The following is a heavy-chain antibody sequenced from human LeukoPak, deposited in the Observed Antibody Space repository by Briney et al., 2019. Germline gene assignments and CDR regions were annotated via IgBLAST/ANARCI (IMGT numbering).Heavy chain of an antibody. CDR2: ISGSGGST. V-gene: IGHV3-23*01. J-gene: IGHJ4*02. Sequence: GGSLRLSCAAAGFSFSSYAMSWVRQAPGEGLEWVSAISGSGGSTYYADSVKGRFTISRDNSKNTLYLQMNSLRAEDTAVYYCAKDRVDNWNDVRAFDYWGQGTLVTVSS. CDR1: GFSFSSYA. D-gene: IGHD1-20*01. CDR3: AKDRVDNWNDVRAFDY.